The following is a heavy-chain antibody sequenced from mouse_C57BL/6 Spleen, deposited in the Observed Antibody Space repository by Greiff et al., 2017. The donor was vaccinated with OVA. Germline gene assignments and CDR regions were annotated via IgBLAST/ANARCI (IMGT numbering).Heavy chain of an antibody. CDR1: GYAFSSSW. D-gene: IGHD2-4*01. CDR3: ARGDYDAAWFAY. Sequence: VNVVESGPELVKPGASVKISCKASGYAFSSSWMNWVKQRPGKGLEWIGRIYPGDGDTNYNGKFKGKATLTADKSSSTAYMQLSSLTSEDSAVYFCARGDYDAAWFAYWGQGTLVTVSA. CDR2: IYPGDGDT. V-gene: IGHV1-82*01. J-gene: IGHJ3*01.